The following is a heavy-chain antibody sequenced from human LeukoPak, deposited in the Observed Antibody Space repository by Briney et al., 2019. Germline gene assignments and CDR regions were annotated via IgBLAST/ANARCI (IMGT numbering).Heavy chain of an antibody. V-gene: IGHV4-30-2*01. CDR1: GGSISSGGYS. CDR2: IYHSGST. D-gene: IGHD2-21*02. CDR3: ARGPPYIVVVTAIGFFDY. J-gene: IGHJ4*02. Sequence: SETLSLTCAVSGGSISSGGYSWSWIRQPPGKGLEWIGYIYHSGSTYYNPSLKSRVTISVDTSKNQFSLKLNSVTAADTAVYYCARGPPYIVVVTAIGFFDYWGQGTLVTVSS.